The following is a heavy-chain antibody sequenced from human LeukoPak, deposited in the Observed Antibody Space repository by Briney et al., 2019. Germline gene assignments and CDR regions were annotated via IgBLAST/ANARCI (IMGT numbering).Heavy chain of an antibody. CDR3: ARVRTPFGVVASPDALDV. V-gene: IGHV1-18*01. Sequence: ASVKVSCKASGYTFNSYPLTWVRQAPGLGFEWVGWITADNFNTNYAQKFQGRVTLTKETSTNTAYMEMRSLMSDDTAVYYCARVRTPFGVVASPDALDVWGQGTAVTVSS. J-gene: IGHJ3*01. CDR1: GYTFNSYP. D-gene: IGHD3-3*01. CDR2: ITADNFNT.